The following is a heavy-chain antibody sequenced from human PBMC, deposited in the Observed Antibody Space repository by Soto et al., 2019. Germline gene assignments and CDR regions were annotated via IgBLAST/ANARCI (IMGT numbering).Heavy chain of an antibody. CDR3: ARVGSSGWAPDY. CDR1: GGSISGHY. CDR2: IFYSGIT. V-gene: IGHV4-59*11. D-gene: IGHD6-19*01. Sequence: PSETLSLTCTVSGGSISGHYWSWIRQSPGKGLEWIGYIFYSGITNYNPSLKSRVTISVDTSRNQFSLRLSSVTAADTAVYFCARVGSSGWAPDYWSQGTLVTVS. J-gene: IGHJ4*02.